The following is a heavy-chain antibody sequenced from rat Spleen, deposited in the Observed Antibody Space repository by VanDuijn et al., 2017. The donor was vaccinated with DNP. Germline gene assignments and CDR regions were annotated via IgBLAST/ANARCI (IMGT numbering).Heavy chain of an antibody. V-gene: IGHV5-31*01. CDR3: TRDNYSSYMPYYYAMDA. Sequence: EVQLVESGGDLVQPGRSLKLSCVASGFTFNNYWMIWIRQVPGKGLDWVASITSSGGSSYYPDSVKGRFTISRDNAESTLYLQMNSLRSEDTATYYCTRDNYSSYMPYYYAMDAWGQGTSVTVSS. CDR1: GFTFNNYW. CDR2: ITSSGGSS. D-gene: IGHD1-2*01. J-gene: IGHJ4*01.